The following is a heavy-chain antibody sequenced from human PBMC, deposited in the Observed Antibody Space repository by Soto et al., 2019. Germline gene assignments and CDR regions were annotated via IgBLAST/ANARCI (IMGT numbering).Heavy chain of an antibody. CDR2: ISAAGDP. D-gene: IGHD2-21*02. CDR1: GFTFRNYD. CDR3: ARTARDFYGLDV. Sequence: EVQLVESGGGLVQPGGSLRLSCEASGFTFRNYDMHWVRQGTGKGLEWVSGISAAGDPDYADSVEGRFTISRENAQNSFFLQMNTLRVGDTAVYYCARTARDFYGLDVGGQGTTVIVSS. J-gene: IGHJ6*02. V-gene: IGHV3-13*05.